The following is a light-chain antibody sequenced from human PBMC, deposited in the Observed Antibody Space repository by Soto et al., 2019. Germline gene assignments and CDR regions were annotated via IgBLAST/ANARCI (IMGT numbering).Light chain of an antibody. V-gene: IGLV2-18*02. CDR2: DVT. CDR1: SSDVGSNNR. J-gene: IGLJ1*01. Sequence: QSVLPQPPSVSGSPGQSVAISCTGSSSDVGSNNRVSWYHQPPGTAPKLIIYDVTNRPSGVPDRFSGSKSGNTASLTISGLQAEDEADYYCSSYTTSNTYVFGTGTKVTVL. CDR3: SSYTTSNTYV.